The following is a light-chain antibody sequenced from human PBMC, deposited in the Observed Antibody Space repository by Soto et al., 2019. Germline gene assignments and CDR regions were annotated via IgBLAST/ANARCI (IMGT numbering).Light chain of an antibody. CDR3: SSYAGNYNGV. Sequence: QSALTLPPSASGSPGQSVTISCTGTSSDVGGYNYVSWYQQHPGKAPKLMIYEVSKRPSGVPDRFSGSKSGNTASLTVSGLQAEDEADYYCSSYAGNYNGVFGGGTKLTVL. CDR2: EVS. J-gene: IGLJ2*01. V-gene: IGLV2-8*01. CDR1: SSDVGGYNY.